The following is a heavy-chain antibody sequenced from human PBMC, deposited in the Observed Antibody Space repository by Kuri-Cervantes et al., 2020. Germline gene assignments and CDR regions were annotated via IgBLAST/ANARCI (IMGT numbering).Heavy chain of an antibody. D-gene: IGHD5-18*01. J-gene: IGHJ6*02. CDR1: GGSISSGSYY. Sequence: ILSLTCTVSGGSISSGSYYWSWIRQPAGKGLEWIGRIYTSGSTYYNPPLKSRVTISVDTSKNQFSLKLSSVTAADTAVYYCARVGYSYATYGMDVWGQGTTVT. CDR2: IYTSGST. V-gene: IGHV4-61*02. CDR3: ARVGYSYATYGMDV.